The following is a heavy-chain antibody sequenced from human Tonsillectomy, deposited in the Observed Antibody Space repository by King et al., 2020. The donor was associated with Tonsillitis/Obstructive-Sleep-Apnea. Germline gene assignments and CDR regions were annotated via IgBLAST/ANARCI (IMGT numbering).Heavy chain of an antibody. Sequence: QLQESGPGLVKPSETLSLTCTVSGGSITSDLHYWGWVRQPPGKGLEWIGSIYYSGTTYYNASLKSRLTISVDTPKKQFSLNLSSVTAADTAVYFCARHSKPKGREHYFDFWGQGTLVTVSS. CDR2: IYYSGTT. CDR3: ARHSKPKGREHYFDF. V-gene: IGHV4-39*01. J-gene: IGHJ4*02. D-gene: IGHD1/OR15-1a*01. CDR1: GGSITSDLHY.